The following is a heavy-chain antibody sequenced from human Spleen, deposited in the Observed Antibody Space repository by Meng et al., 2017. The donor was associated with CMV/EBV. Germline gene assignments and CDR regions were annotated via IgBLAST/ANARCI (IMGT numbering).Heavy chain of an antibody. V-gene: IGHV3-13*03. J-gene: IGHJ4*02. CDR2: IGTAGDT. D-gene: IGHD1-7*01. CDR3: AKLEKGAGTRGKLELQWY. CDR1: GFTFSSYD. Sequence: GESLKISCAACGFTFSSYDMHWVRQATGKGLEWVSAIGTAGDTYYPGSVKGQFTISRENAKNSLYLQMNSLRAEDTAVYYCAKLEKGAGTRGKLELQWYWGQGTLVTVSS.